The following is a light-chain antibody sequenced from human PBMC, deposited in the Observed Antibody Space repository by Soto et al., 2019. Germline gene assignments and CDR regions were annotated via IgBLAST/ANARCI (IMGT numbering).Light chain of an antibody. J-gene: IGKJ2*01. CDR2: GAS. V-gene: IGKV3-15*01. CDR1: QSVSSN. CDR3: QQYNNWRRS. Sequence: EIVMTQSPATLSVSPGERATLSCRASQSVSSNLAWYQQKPGQAPRLLIYGASTRATGIPARFSGGGSGTEFTLTISSLQSEDFAVYYCQQYNNWRRSFGQGTKLEIK.